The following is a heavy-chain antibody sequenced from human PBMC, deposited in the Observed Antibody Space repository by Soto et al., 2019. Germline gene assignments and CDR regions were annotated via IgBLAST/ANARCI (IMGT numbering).Heavy chain of an antibody. CDR1: GYTFTSYD. CDR3: ARFADCSITTCSFPSRFHIRGYYYYYGMDV. V-gene: IGHV1-8*01. D-gene: IGHD2-2*01. J-gene: IGHJ6*02. Sequence: SVKVSCKASGYTFTSYDINWVRQATGQGLEWKGWMNPNSGNTGYAQKFQGRVTMTTNTPTSTAFMELRSLRSDDTAVYYCARFADCSITTCSFPSRFHIRGYYYYYGMDVWGQGTTVTVSS. CDR2: MNPNSGNT.